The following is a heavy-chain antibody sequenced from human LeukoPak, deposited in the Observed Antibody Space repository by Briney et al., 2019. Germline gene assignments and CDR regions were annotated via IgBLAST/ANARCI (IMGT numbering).Heavy chain of an antibody. CDR2: ISYDGSKK. V-gene: IGHV3-30-3*01. CDR3: ARNLHYDFWSGFAFDI. D-gene: IGHD3-3*01. Sequence: SGGSLRLSCAASGFTFSSYAMHWVRQAPGKGLEWVTVISYDGSKKYYADSVKGRFTISRDNSKNTLYLQMNSLRAEDTAVYYCARNLHYDFWSGFAFDIWGQGTMVTVSS. J-gene: IGHJ3*02. CDR1: GFTFSSYA.